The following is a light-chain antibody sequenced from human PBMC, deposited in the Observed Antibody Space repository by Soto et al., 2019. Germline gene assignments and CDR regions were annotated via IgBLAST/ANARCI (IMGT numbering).Light chain of an antibody. J-gene: IGKJ4*01. CDR3: QHDRAS. CDR1: QSVSGSY. CDR2: GAS. Sequence: EIVLTQSPGTLSLSPGERATLSCRASQSVSGSYLAWYQQKPGQAPRPRIYGASSRATGIADRFSGSGSGTDFTLTITRLEHEDFAVYYCQHDRASFGGGTRVAMK. V-gene: IGKV3-20*01.